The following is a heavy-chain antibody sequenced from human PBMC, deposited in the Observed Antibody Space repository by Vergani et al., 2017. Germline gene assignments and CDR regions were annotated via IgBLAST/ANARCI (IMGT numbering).Heavy chain of an antibody. D-gene: IGHD7-27*01. CDR3: ARTLGQAILGPHDY. J-gene: IGHJ4*02. Sequence: EVQLVESGGGLVKPGGSLRPSCAAFGFTFSSYSLNWVRQAPGKGLEWVSSISSTSSYIYHADSVKGRFTISRDNVKNSLYLEMNSLRAEDTAVYYCARTLGQAILGPHDYWGQGTLVTVSS. CDR2: ISSTSSYI. V-gene: IGHV3-21*01. CDR1: GFTFSSYS.